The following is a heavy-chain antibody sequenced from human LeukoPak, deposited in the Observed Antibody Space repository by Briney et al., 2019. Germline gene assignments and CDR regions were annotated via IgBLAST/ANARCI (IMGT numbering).Heavy chain of an antibody. CDR3: ARDRSISSWGSYYYYYGMDV. J-gene: IGHJ6*02. D-gene: IGHD6-13*01. V-gene: IGHV3-30-3*01. CDR2: ISYDGSNK. CDR1: GFTFSSYA. Sequence: GGSLRLSCAASGFTFSSYAMHWVRQAPGKGLEWVAVISYDGSNKYYADSVKGRFTISRDNTKNTLYLQMNSLRAEDTAVYYCARDRSISSWGSYYYYYGMDVWGQRSTVTASS.